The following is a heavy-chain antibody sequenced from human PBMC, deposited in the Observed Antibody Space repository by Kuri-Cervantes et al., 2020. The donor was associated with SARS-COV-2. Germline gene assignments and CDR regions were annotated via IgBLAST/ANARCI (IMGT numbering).Heavy chain of an antibody. CDR2: IYYSGST. J-gene: IGHJ6*03. Sequence: SQTLSLTCAVSGYSISSGYYWGWIRQPPGKGLEWIGYIYYSGSTNYNPSLKSRVTISVDTSKNQFSLKLSSVTAADTAVYYCARDSEYYDFWSGYTYYYMDVWGKGTTVTVSS. V-gene: IGHV4-61*01. CDR1: GYSISSGYY. CDR3: ARDSEYYDFWSGYTYYYMDV. D-gene: IGHD3-3*01.